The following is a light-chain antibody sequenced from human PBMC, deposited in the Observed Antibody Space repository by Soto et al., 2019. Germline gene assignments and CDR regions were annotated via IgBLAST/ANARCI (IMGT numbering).Light chain of an antibody. Sequence: QSALTQPASVSGSPGQSITISCTGTSSDVGRFNFVSWFQQHPGKAPKLLIYEVTKRPSGVSNRFSGSKSGNTASLTISGLQTEDEADYYCSSYTTRSNYVFGNGTKVTV. CDR3: SSYTTRSNYV. CDR1: SSDVGRFNF. J-gene: IGLJ1*01. V-gene: IGLV2-14*01. CDR2: EVT.